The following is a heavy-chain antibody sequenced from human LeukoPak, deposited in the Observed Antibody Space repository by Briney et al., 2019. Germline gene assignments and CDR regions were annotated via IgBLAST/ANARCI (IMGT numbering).Heavy chain of an antibody. D-gene: IGHD2-8*01. CDR3: AKDLFNGYYFDY. CDR2: ISGRGGSK. Sequence: GGSLRLSCAASGFTFSSYAMSWVRQAPGKGPEWVSGISGRGGSKYYADSVKGRFTISRDNSKNMVYLQTNSLRAEDMAVYYCAKDLFNGYYFDYWGQGTLVTVSS. CDR1: GFTFSSYA. J-gene: IGHJ4*02. V-gene: IGHV3-23*01.